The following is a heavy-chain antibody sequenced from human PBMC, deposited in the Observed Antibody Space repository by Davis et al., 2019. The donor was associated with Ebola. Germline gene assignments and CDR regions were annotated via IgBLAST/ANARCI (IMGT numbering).Heavy chain of an antibody. Sequence: ASVKVSCKASAYPFTDYFLHWVRQAPGQGFEWMGIINPRAGNTAYAQKFQGRVTMTRDTSTSTVYMELSSLRSEDTAVYYCASGEDSSVYYLDAFDFWGQGTQVTVSS. D-gene: IGHD3-22*01. CDR3: ASGEDSSVYYLDAFDF. CDR1: AYPFTDYF. J-gene: IGHJ3*01. CDR2: INPRAGNT. V-gene: IGHV1-46*01.